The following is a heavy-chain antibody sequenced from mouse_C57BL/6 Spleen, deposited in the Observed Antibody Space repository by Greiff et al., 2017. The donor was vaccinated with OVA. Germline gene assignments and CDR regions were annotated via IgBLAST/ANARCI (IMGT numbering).Heavy chain of an antibody. D-gene: IGHD1-1*01. V-gene: IGHV3-6*01. CDR3: ARDLYYYGSSYVEAY. Sequence: ESGPGLVKPSQSLSLTCSVTGYSITSGYYWNWIRQFPGNKLEWMGYISYDGSNNYNPSLKNRISITRDTSKNQFFLKLNSVTTEDTATYYCARDLYYYGSSYVEAYWGQGTLVTVSA. CDR1: GYSITSGYY. J-gene: IGHJ3*01. CDR2: ISYDGSN.